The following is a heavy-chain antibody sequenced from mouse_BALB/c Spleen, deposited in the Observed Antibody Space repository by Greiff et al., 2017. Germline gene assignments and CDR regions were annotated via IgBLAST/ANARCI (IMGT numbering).Heavy chain of an antibody. CDR2: IRNKANGYTT. Sequence: EVKLEESGGGLVQPGGSLRLSCATSGFTFTDYYMSWVRQPPGKALEWLGFIRNKANGYTTEYSASVKGRFTISRDNSQSILYLQMNTLRAEDSATYYCARVHYQYYFDYWGQGTTLTVSS. CDR1: GFTFTDYY. V-gene: IGHV7-3*02. CDR3: ARVHYQYYFDY. D-gene: IGHD1-2*01. J-gene: IGHJ2*01.